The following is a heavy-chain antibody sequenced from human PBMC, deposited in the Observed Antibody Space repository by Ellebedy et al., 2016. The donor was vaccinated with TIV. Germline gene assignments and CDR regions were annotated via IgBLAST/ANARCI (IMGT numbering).Heavy chain of an antibody. D-gene: IGHD1-26*01. V-gene: IGHV5-51*01. J-gene: IGHJ4*02. CDR1: GYSFTSYW. Sequence: GESLKISXKGSGYSFTSYWIGWVRQMPGKGLEWMGSIYPGDSDSRYSPSFQGQVTISADRSSSTVYLQWSSLQASDSAMYYCARSGRDGGRHSDYWGQGALVTVSS. CDR2: IYPGDSDS. CDR3: ARSGRDGGRHSDY.